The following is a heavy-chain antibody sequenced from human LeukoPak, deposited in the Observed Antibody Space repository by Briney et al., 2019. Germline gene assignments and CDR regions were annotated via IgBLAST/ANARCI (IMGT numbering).Heavy chain of an antibody. Sequence: ASVKVSCKASGYTFTSYYMHWVRQAPGQGLEWMGVINPSGGSTSYAQKFQGRVTMTRDTSTSTAYMELRSLRSDDTAVYYCARDGIAAAGDYYYYYYMDVWGKGTTVTVSS. D-gene: IGHD6-13*01. V-gene: IGHV1-46*01. CDR3: ARDGIAAAGDYYYYYYMDV. CDR1: GYTFTSYY. CDR2: INPSGGST. J-gene: IGHJ6*03.